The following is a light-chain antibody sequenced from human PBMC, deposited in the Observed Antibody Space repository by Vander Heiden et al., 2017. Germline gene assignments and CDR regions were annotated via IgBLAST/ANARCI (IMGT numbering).Light chain of an antibody. V-gene: IGKV1-5*01. CDR3: QQYNSFSPT. J-gene: IGKJ4*01. CDR1: QSMSSW. CDR2: DAS. Sequence: DIQMTQSPSRLSASVGDRVIITCRASQSMSSWLAWYQQKPGKAPKLLIYDASSLEGEVPSRFSGSGSGTEFTLTISSLQPDDFATYYCQQYNSFSPTFGGGTRVELK.